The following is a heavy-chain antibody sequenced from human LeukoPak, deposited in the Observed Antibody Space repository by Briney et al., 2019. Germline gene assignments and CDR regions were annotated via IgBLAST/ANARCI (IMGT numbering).Heavy chain of an antibody. D-gene: IGHD1-26*01. J-gene: IGHJ4*02. V-gene: IGHV3-23*01. CDR2: ISGNSATI. CDR1: GFTFSSFA. Sequence: GGSLRLSCAASGFTFSSFAMNWVRQAPGKGLEWLSAISGNSATIYFADSVKGRFTISRDNSKNTLYLQMTSLRAEDTAIYYCAKAGPYYIDHWGQGTLVTVSS. CDR3: AKAGPYYIDH.